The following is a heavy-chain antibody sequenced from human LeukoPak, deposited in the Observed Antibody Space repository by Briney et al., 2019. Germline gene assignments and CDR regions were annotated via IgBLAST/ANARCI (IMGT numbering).Heavy chain of an antibody. D-gene: IGHD3-22*01. CDR2: IYTSGST. V-gene: IGHV4-61*02. CDR1: GGSISSGSYY. J-gene: IGHJ4*02. Sequence: PSETLSLTCTVSGGSISSGSYYWSWIRQPTGKGLEWIGRIYTSGSTNYNPSLKSRVTISVDTSKNQFSLKLSSVTAADTAVYYCARDSPYYYDSSGYQSGDYWGQGTLVTVSS. CDR3: ARDSPYYYDSSGYQSGDY.